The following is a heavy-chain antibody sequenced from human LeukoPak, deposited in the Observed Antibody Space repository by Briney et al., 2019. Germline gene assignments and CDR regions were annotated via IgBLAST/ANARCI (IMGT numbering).Heavy chain of an antibody. J-gene: IGHJ4*02. Sequence: GGSLRLFCAASGFTVISNYMSWVRQAPGKGLEWVSVIYSGGDTYYADSVKGRFTISRDNSKNTLYLQMNSLRAEDTAVYYCARDLTHGGKTYWGQGTLVTVSS. V-gene: IGHV3-66*02. D-gene: IGHD4-23*01. CDR3: ARDLTHGGKTY. CDR2: IYSGGDT. CDR1: GFTVISNY.